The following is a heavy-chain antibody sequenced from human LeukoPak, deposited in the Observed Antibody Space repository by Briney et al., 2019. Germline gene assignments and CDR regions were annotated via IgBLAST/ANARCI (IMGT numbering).Heavy chain of an antibody. CDR3: AREDGRGFDY. V-gene: IGHV3-21*01. CDR1: GFTFSSYS. D-gene: IGHD3-10*01. J-gene: IGHJ4*02. CDR2: ISSSSSYI. Sequence: PGGSLRLSCAASGFTFSSYSMNWVRQAPGKGLEWVSSISSSSSYIYYADSVKGRFTISRDNATNSLYLQMNSLRAEDTAVYYCAREDGRGFDYWGQGTLVTVSS.